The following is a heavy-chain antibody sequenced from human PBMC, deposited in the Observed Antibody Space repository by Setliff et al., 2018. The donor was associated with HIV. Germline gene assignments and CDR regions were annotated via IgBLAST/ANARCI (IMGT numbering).Heavy chain of an antibody. CDR3: ARLPQDVRSSIDF. Sequence: SCAASGSTFTDYWMHWVRQVPGQGLVWVSRINVDGSSISYADSVKGRFTISRDNAKNTLFLQMNSLRAEDTAVYYCARLPQDVRSSIDFWGQGTLVTVSS. CDR1: GSTFTDYW. V-gene: IGHV3-74*01. J-gene: IGHJ4*02. D-gene: IGHD6-6*01. CDR2: INVDGSSI.